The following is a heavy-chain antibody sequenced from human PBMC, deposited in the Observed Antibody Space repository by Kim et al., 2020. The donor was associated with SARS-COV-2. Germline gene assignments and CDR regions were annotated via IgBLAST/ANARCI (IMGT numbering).Heavy chain of an antibody. Sequence: SETLSLTCAVYGGSFSGYYWSWIRQPPGKGLEWIGEINHSGSTNYNPSLKSRVTISVDTSKNQFSLKLSSVTAADTAVYYCARRGVGYCSSTSCRTRTYYYYGMDVWGQGTTVTVSS. CDR1: GGSFSGYY. CDR2: INHSGST. CDR3: ARRGVGYCSSTSCRTRTYYYYGMDV. V-gene: IGHV4-34*01. D-gene: IGHD2-2*01. J-gene: IGHJ6*02.